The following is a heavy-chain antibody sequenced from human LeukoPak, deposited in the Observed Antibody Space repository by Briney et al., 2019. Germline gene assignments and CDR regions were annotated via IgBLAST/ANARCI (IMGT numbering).Heavy chain of an antibody. J-gene: IGHJ3*02. V-gene: IGHV1-18*01. CDR1: VYTFTSYG. CDR2: ISAYNGNT. Sequence: ASVKVSCKASVYTFTSYGISWVRPAPGQGLEWMGWISAYNGNTNYAQKLQGRVTMTTDTTTSTAYMELRSLRSDDTAVYCCARATNDAFDIWGQGTMVTVSS. D-gene: IGHD5-12*01. CDR3: ARATNDAFDI.